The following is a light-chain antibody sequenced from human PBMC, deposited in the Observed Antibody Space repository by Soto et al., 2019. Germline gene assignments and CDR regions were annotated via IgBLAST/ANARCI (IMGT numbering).Light chain of an antibody. CDR2: YIS. Sequence: EIVLTQSPATLSLSPGERATLSCRASQSISNSLAWYQQKPGQAPRLLIYYISTRATGIPARFSGSGSGTEFNLTINSLQSEDSAVYYCQQHNQWPITFGQGTRLEIK. J-gene: IGKJ5*01. CDR1: QSISNS. V-gene: IGKV3-11*01. CDR3: QQHNQWPIT.